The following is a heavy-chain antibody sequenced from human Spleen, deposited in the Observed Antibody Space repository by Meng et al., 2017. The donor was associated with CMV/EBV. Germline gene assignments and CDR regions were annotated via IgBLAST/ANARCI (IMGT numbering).Heavy chain of an antibody. CDR3: ARDFQYYGLDV. J-gene: IGHJ6*02. Sequence: GSLRLSCTVSGYSISNGYYWGWIRQPPGKRLEWIGSIYYSGTTYYNPSLKDRVTISVDTSKNDFSLRLSSVTAADTAVYYCARDFQYYGLDVWGQGTTVTVSS. CDR1: GYSISNGYY. CDR2: IYYSGTT. V-gene: IGHV4-38-2*02.